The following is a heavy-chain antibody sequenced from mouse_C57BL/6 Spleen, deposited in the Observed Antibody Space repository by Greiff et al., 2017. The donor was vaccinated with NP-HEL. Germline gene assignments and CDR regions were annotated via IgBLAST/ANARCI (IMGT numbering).Heavy chain of an antibody. V-gene: IGHV1-82*01. CDR1: GYAFSSSW. D-gene: IGHD2-3*01. CDR2: IYPGDGDT. CDR3: ARLDGYDWYFDV. J-gene: IGHJ1*03. Sequence: LQESGPELVKPGASVKISCKASGYAFSSSWMNWVKQRPGKGLEWIGRIYPGDGDTNYNGKFKGKATLTADKSSSTAYMQLSSLTSEDSAVYFCARLDGYDWYFDVWGTGTTVTVSS.